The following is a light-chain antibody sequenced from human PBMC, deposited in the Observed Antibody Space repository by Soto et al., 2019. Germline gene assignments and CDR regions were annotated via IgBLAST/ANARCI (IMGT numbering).Light chain of an antibody. CDR2: AAS. CDR3: QQLNSYPLT. V-gene: IGKV1-9*01. J-gene: IGKJ4*01. CDR1: QGISSY. Sequence: DIQMTQSPSSLSASVGDRVTITGRASQGISSYLGWYQQKPGKAPKLLIYAASTLQSGVPSRFSGSGSGTEFTLTISSLQPEDFATYYCQQLNSYPLTFGGGTKVDIK.